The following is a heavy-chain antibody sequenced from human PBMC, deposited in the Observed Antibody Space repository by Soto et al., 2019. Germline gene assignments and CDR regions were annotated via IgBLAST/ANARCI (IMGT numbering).Heavy chain of an antibody. Sequence: ASVKVACKASGYTFTSYGISWVRQAPGQGLEWMGWISAYNGNTNYAQKLQGRVTMTTDTSTSTAYMELRSLRSDDTAVYYCARDLITMMNVSWFDPWGQGTMVTVSS. CDR2: ISAYNGNT. D-gene: IGHD3-22*01. CDR1: GYTFTSYG. CDR3: ARDLITMMNVSWFDP. V-gene: IGHV1-18*04. J-gene: IGHJ5*02.